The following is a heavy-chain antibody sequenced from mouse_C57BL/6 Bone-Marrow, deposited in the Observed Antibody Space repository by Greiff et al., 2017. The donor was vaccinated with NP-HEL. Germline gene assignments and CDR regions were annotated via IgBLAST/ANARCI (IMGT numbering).Heavy chain of an antibody. CDR2: IWGVGST. CDR1: GFSLTSYG. CDR3: ASGAGLFAY. V-gene: IGHV2-6*01. J-gene: IGHJ3*01. Sequence: VKLVESGPGLVAPSQSLSITCTVSGFSLTSYGVDWVRQSPGKGLEWLGVIWGVGSTNYNSALKSRLSISKDNSKSQVFLKMNSLQTDDTAMYYCASGAGLFAYWGQGTLVTVSA.